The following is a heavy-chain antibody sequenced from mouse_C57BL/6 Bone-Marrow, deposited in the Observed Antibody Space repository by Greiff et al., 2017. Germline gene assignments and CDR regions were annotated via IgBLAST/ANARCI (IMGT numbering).Heavy chain of an antibody. D-gene: IGHD1-1*01. CDR1: GYTFTSYE. CDR3: GRLEFGGSSGDWYFDV. V-gene: IGHV1-85*01. Sequence: QVQLQQSGPELVKPGASVKLSCKASGYTFTSYEINWVKQRPGQGLEWIGWIYPRDGSTEYNEKLKGKATLTVDTSSSTAYMELHSLTSEDSAVYFCGRLEFGGSSGDWYFDVWGTGSTVTVSS. J-gene: IGHJ1*03. CDR2: IYPRDGST.